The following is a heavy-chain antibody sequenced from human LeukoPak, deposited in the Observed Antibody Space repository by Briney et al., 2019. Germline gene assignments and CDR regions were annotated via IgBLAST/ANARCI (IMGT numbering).Heavy chain of an antibody. J-gene: IGHJ4*02. Sequence: GWSLRLSCAASGITFSTYWMQWVRQAPGKGPVFVSRINPGGTTTNYADSVKGRFTISRDNAKNTLSLQLSSLRVEDTAVYYCVRVDPTASGKHAYWGQGTLVTVSS. CDR1: GITFSTYW. CDR2: INPGGTTT. D-gene: IGHD5-18*01. CDR3: VRVDPTASGKHAY. V-gene: IGHV3-74*01.